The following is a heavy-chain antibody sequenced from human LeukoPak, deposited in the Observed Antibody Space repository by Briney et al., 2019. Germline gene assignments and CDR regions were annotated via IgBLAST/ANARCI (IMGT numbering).Heavy chain of an antibody. J-gene: IGHJ5*02. CDR2: ISGSGGST. CDR1: GFTFSSYA. D-gene: IGHD6-13*01. CDR3: AKGGGYVWQQEGFDP. V-gene: IGHV3-23*01. Sequence: AGGSLRLSCAASGFTFSSYAMSWVRQAPGKGLEWVSAISGSGGSTYYADSVKGRFTISRDNSKNTLYLQMNSLRAEDTAVYYCAKGGGYVWQQEGFDPWGQGTLVTVSS.